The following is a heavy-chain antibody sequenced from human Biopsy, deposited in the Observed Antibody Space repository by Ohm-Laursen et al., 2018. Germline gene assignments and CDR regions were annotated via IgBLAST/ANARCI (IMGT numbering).Heavy chain of an antibody. D-gene: IGHD1-14*01. Sequence: SDTLSFTCTVSGGSLSSYPWSWIRQPAGKGLEWIGQIYTSGITNYNPSLKSRVTMSVDTSKNKFSLRVSSVTAADTAVYYCARDRDRRGWFDPWGQGTLVTVSS. J-gene: IGHJ5*02. CDR3: ARDRDRRGWFDP. V-gene: IGHV4-4*07. CDR1: GGSLSSYP. CDR2: IYTSGIT.